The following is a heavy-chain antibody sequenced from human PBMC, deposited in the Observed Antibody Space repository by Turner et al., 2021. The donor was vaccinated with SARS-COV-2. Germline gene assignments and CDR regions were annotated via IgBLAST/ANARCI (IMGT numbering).Heavy chain of an antibody. CDR1: GGSISSSPYY. V-gene: IGHV4-39*01. J-gene: IGHJ5*02. D-gene: IGHD3-10*01. CDR2: IYYSGST. CDR3: ARRSEGYYGSGSHWFDP. Sequence: QLQLQESGPGLVKPSETLSLTCTVSGGSISSSPYYWGWIRQPPGKRLEWIGSIYYSGSTYYNPSLKSRVTISVDTSKNQFSLKLSSVTAADTAVYYCARRSEGYYGSGSHWFDPWGQGTLVTVSS.